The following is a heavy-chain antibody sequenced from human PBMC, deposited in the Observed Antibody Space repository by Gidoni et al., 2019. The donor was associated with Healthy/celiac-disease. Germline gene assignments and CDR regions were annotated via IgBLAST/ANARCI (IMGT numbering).Heavy chain of an antibody. CDR3: ARVRAYGSGSEAAYNWFDP. CDR2: INWNGGST. CDR1: GFTFDDYG. V-gene: IGHV3-20*01. D-gene: IGHD3-10*01. Sequence: EVQLVESGGGVVRPGGSLRLSCAASGFTFDDYGISWVRQAPGKGLEWVSGINWNGGSTGYADSVKGRFTISRDNAKNSLYLQMNSLRAEDTALYHCARVRAYGSGSEAAYNWFDPWGQGTLVTVSS. J-gene: IGHJ5*02.